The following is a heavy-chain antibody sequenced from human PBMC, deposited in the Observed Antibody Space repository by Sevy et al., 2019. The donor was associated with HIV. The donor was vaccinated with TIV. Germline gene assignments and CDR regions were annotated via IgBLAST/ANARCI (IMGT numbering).Heavy chain of an antibody. V-gene: IGHV1-2*02. D-gene: IGHD1-1*01. J-gene: IGHJ6*02. CDR1: RYTFTDYY. CDR2: INPNNGGT. CDR3: ARLTTKPTSDVYGLDA. Sequence: ASVKVSCKASRYTFTDYYVHWVRQAPGQGLEWMGWINPNNGGTKYAQKFQGRVTLTSDTSISTAYMELGRLTFDDTAVYFCARLTTKPTSDVYGLDAWGQGTTVTVSS.